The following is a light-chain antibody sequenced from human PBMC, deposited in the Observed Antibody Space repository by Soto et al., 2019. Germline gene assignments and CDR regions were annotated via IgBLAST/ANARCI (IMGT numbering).Light chain of an antibody. V-gene: IGKV3-15*01. J-gene: IGKJ3*01. Sequence: EIVRTQSPATLSVSPGERATLACRASQSVSCHLAWYQQKPGQAPRLLIHGASTRAHGIPARFSGSGSGTEFTLTISSLQSEDFAVYYIQQYNNRPITVGPGTNVHI. CDR1: QSVSCH. CDR2: GAS. CDR3: QQYNNRPIT.